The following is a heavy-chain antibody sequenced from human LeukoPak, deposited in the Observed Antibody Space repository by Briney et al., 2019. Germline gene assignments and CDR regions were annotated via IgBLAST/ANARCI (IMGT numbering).Heavy chain of an antibody. D-gene: IGHD6-19*01. CDR3: ARVEQWLVRGN. CDR2: ISSSSSTI. V-gene: IGHV3-48*01. CDR1: GFTFSSYS. Sequence: GGSLRLSCAASGFTFSSYSMNWVRQAPGKGLEWVSYISSSSSTIYYADSVKGRFTISRDKAKNSLYLQMNSLRAEDTAVYYCARVEQWLVRGNWGQGTLVTVSS. J-gene: IGHJ4*02.